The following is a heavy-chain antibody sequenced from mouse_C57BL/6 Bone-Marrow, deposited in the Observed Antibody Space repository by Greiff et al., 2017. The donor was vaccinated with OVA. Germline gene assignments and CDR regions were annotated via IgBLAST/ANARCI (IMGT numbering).Heavy chain of an antibody. J-gene: IGHJ3*01. CDR1: GFTFSSYG. Sequence: EVKLQESGGDLVKPGGSLKLSCAASGFTFSSYGMSWVCQTPDKRLEWVATISSGGSYTYYPDSVKGRFTISRDNAKNTLYLQMSSLKSEDTAMYYCARHSSGSLFAYWGQGTLVTVSA. V-gene: IGHV5-6*01. D-gene: IGHD3-2*02. CDR3: ARHSSGSLFAY. CDR2: ISSGGSYT.